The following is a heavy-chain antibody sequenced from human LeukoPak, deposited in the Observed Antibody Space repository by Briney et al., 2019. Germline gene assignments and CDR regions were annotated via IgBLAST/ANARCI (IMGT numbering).Heavy chain of an antibody. J-gene: IGHJ5*02. CDR3: ARRGGSGRQNWFDP. V-gene: IGHV4-4*02. Sequence: SGTLSLTCAVSGDSVSYDNWWSWVRQPPGKGLEWIGETHHSGSSNYNPSLKSRVTVSVDKSKNQFSLKLSSVTAADTAVYYCARRGGSGRQNWFDPWGQGTLGTVSS. D-gene: IGHD3-10*01. CDR2: THHSGSS. CDR1: GDSVSYDNW.